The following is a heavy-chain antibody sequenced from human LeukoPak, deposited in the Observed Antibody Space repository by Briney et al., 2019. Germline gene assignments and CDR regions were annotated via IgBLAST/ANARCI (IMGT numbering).Heavy chain of an antibody. CDR3: ARVDTMVRGVHGNAFDI. J-gene: IGHJ3*02. V-gene: IGHV1-69*04. CDR2: IIPILGIA. CDR1: GGTFSSYA. D-gene: IGHD3-10*01. Sequence: GASVKVSCKASGGTFSSYAISWVRQAPGQGLEWMGRIIPILGIANYAQKFQGRVTITADKSTSTAYMELSSLRSEDTAVYYCARVDTMVRGVHGNAFDIWGQGTMVTVSS.